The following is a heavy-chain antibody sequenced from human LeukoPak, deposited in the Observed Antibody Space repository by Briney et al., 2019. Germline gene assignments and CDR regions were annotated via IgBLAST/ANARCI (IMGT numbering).Heavy chain of an antibody. CDR1: GFTLSSYW. CDR2: IKQDGSEK. D-gene: IGHD3-22*01. CDR3: ARDLSSGYPF. V-gene: IGHV3-7*01. J-gene: IGHJ3*01. Sequence: GGSLRLSCAPSGFTLSSYWMSWVRQAPGKGRGWVANIKQDGSEKYYVDSVKGRFTISRDNAKNSLYLQMNSLRAEDTAVCYCARDLSSGYPFWGQGTMVTVSS.